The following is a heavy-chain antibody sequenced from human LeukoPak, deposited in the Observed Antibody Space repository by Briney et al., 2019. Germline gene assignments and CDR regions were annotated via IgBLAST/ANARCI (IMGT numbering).Heavy chain of an antibody. CDR3: ARTPYYYDSSGTHFDY. J-gene: IGHJ4*02. D-gene: IGHD3-22*01. V-gene: IGHV4-31*02. CDR1: GGSISSGGYY. Sequence: SETLSLTWTVSGGSISSGGYYWSWIRQHPGKGLEWIGYIYYSGSTYYNPSLKSRVTISVDTSKNQFSLKLSSVTAADTAVYYCARTPYYYDSSGTHFDYWGQGTLVTVSS. CDR2: IYYSGST.